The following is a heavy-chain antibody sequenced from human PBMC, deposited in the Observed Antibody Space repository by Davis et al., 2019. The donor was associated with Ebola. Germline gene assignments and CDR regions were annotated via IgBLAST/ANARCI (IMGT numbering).Heavy chain of an antibody. CDR2: IIPIFGTA. J-gene: IGHJ4*02. V-gene: IGHV1-69*13. D-gene: IGHD5-12*01. CDR1: GYTFTSYG. Sequence: AASVKVSCKASGYTFTSYGISWVRQAPGQGLEWMGGIIPIFGTANYAQKFQGRVTITADEPTSTAYMELSSLRSEDTAVYYCARDDGPDIVATTHFDYWGQGTLVTVSS. CDR3: ARDDGPDIVATTHFDY.